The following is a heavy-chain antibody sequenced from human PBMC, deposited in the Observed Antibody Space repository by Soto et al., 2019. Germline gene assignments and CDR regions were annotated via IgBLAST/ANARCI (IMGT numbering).Heavy chain of an antibody. CDR3: ARCPGYSGYDFDY. Sequence: QVQLQQWGAGLLKPSETLSLTCAVYGGSFSGYYWSWIRQPPGKGLEWIGEINHSGSTNYSPSLKSRVTRSVDTSKNQFSRKLSSVTAADTAVYYCARCPGYSGYDFDYWGQGTLVTVSS. CDR1: GGSFSGYY. V-gene: IGHV4-34*01. CDR2: INHSGST. J-gene: IGHJ4*02. D-gene: IGHD5-12*01.